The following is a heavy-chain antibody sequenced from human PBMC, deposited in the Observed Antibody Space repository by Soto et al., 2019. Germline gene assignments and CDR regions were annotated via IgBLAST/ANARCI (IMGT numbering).Heavy chain of an antibody. V-gene: IGHV4-39*01. D-gene: IGHD3-22*01. CDR3: ARRIFNFDSSGHFSYYFDY. J-gene: IGHJ4*02. CDR1: GGSISSSDYY. CDR2: IYYSGDS. Sequence: SETLSLTCTVSGGSISSSDYYWAWIRQTPGKGLEWIGSIYYSGDSYYNPSLKSRFTISIDTSKNQFSLTLSSVTAADSAVYYCARRIFNFDSSGHFSYYFDYWGQG.